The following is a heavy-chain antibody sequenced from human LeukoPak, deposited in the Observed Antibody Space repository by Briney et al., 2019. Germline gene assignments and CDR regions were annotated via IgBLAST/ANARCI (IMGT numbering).Heavy chain of an antibody. CDR1: GYTFTGYY. J-gene: IGHJ5*02. V-gene: IGHV1-2*02. D-gene: IGHD1-26*01. CDR3: ARAKSSVGATKDP. Sequence: ASVKVSCKASGYTFTGYYMHWVRQAPGQGLEWMGWINPNSGGTNYAQKFQGRVTMTRDTSISTAYMELSRLRSDDTAVYYCARAKSSVGATKDPWGQGTLVTVSS. CDR2: INPNSGGT.